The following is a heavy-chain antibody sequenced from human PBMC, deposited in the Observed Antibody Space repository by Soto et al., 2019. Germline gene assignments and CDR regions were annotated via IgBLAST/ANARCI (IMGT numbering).Heavy chain of an antibody. V-gene: IGHV4-39*02. CDR1: GGSIGSDNYY. CDR3: ARRRGRWLQFPFDF. Sequence: SETLSLTCTVSGGSIGSDNYYWGWIRQPPEKGLEWIGSIYYSGNTHSNPSLMSRVSMSLDKSKNHFYLNLTSVTAADTAMYYCARRRGRWLQFPFDFWGQGTPVTVSS. J-gene: IGHJ4*02. CDR2: IYYSGNT. D-gene: IGHD5-12*01.